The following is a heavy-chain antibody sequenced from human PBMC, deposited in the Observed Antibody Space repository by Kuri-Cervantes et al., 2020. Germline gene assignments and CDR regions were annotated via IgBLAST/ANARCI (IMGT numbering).Heavy chain of an antibody. Sequence: GESLKISCAASGFTFSSYWMSWVRQAPGKGLEWVANIKQDGSEKYYVDSVKGRFTISRDNAKNSLYLQMNSLRAEDTAVYYCARDAGPVVYYFDYWGQGTLVTVSS. CDR2: IKQDGSEK. V-gene: IGHV3-7*01. J-gene: IGHJ4*02. CDR3: ARDAGPVVYYFDY. D-gene: IGHD6-13*01. CDR1: GFTFSSYW.